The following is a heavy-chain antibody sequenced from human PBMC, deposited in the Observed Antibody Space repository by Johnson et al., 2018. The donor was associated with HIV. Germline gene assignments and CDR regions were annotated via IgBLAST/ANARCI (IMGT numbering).Heavy chain of an antibody. CDR3: ARAGPYCSGGSCYSPDAFDI. V-gene: IGHV3-74*02. CDR1: GFTFSSYW. D-gene: IGHD2-15*01. CDR2: INSDGSST. J-gene: IGHJ3*02. Sequence: VQLVESGGGLVQPGGSLRLSCAASGFTFSSYWIHWVRQAPGKGLLWVSRINSDGSSTSYADSVKGRFTISRDNAKNTLYLQVNSLRAEDTALYYCARAGPYCSGGSCYSPDAFDIWGQGTMVTVSS.